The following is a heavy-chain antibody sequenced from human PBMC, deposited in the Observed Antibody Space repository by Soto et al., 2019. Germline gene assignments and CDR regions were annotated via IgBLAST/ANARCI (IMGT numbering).Heavy chain of an antibody. CDR2: IFHSGDT. Sequence: QVQLQESGPGLVKPSGTLSLTCAVSGDSISNSRWWTWVRQPPGKGLEWIGDIFHSGDTNYNPSLKSRVFISVDKSQNQFSLKVSSVTAADTAVYYCAYSTGWYRHDVCGLGTLVTVSS. J-gene: IGHJ3*01. V-gene: IGHV4-4*02. D-gene: IGHD6-19*01. CDR3: AYSTGWYRHDV. CDR1: GDSISNSRW.